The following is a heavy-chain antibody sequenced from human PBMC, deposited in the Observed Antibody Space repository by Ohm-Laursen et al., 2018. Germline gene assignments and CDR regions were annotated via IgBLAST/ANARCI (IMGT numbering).Heavy chain of an antibody. Sequence: TQTLTLTCTVSGFSLSTSGMCVSWIRQPPGKALEWLARIEWDEDKYYSTSLKTRLTISKDTSKNRVVLTMTNMDPVDTATYYCARFSPRSGFDYWGQGTLVTVSS. J-gene: IGHJ4*02. CDR3: ARFSPRSGFDY. V-gene: IGHV2-70*11. CDR1: GFSLSTSGMC. CDR2: IEWDEDK. D-gene: IGHD2-15*01.